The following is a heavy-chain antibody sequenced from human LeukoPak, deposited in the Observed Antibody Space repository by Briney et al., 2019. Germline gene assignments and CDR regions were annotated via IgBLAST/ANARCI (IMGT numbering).Heavy chain of an antibody. CDR2: ISPYNGNT. CDR1: GYTLTSYG. V-gene: IGHV1-18*01. D-gene: IGHD2-15*01. CDR3: ARGGLGYCSGGSCPSNWFDP. Sequence: ASVKVSCKASGYTLTSYGITWVRQAPGQGLEWMGWISPYNGNTNYAQKLQGRVTMTTDTSTSTAYMDLRSLRSDDTAVYYCARGGLGYCSGGSCPSNWFDPWGQGTLVTVSS. J-gene: IGHJ5*02.